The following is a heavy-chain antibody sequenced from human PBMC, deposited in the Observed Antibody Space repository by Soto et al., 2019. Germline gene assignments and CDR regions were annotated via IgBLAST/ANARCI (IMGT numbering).Heavy chain of an antibody. V-gene: IGHV4-4*07. CDR2: IYSTGLT. Sequence: SETLSLTCYVSGASIDRFYWSWIRQPAGKGLEWIGHIYSTGLTNYNPSLRSRVTMSVDSPNRQFSLKLTSLTAADTAVYYCARDWNLPSFDSWGAGTQVTVSS. CDR3: ARDWNLPSFDS. D-gene: IGHD1-1*01. J-gene: IGHJ5*01. CDR1: GASIDRFY.